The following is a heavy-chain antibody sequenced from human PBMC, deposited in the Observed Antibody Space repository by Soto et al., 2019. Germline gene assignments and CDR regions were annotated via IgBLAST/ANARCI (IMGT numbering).Heavy chain of an antibody. CDR1: GESFSAYI. CDR3: ARDDSSAEYFQH. J-gene: IGHJ1*01. D-gene: IGHD3-22*01. V-gene: IGHV4-34*01. CDR2: INHSGSA. Sequence: SETLSLTCAVYGESFSAYIWTWIRQTPGKGLQWIGQINHSGSASYNPSLKSRVNISVDTSKNQFSLKLSSVTAADTAVYYCARDDSSAEYFQHWGQGTLVT.